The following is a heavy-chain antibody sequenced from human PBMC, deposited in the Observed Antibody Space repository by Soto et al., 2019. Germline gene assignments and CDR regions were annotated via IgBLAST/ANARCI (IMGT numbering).Heavy chain of an antibody. D-gene: IGHD2-2*01. CDR3: ARDPNIVLVPAALRSYYYYYGMDV. CDR2: FSSSSSYI. J-gene: IGHJ6*02. Sequence: GGSLRLSCAASGFTFSSYSMNWVRQAPGKGLEWVSSFSSSSSYIYYADSVKGRFTISRDNAKNSLYLQMNSLRAEDTAVYYCARDPNIVLVPAALRSYYYYYGMDVWGQGTTVTVSS. CDR1: GFTFSSYS. V-gene: IGHV3-21*01.